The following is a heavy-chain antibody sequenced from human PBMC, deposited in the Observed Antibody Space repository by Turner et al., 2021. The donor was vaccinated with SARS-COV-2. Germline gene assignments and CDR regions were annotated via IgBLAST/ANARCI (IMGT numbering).Heavy chain of an antibody. D-gene: IGHD1-1*01. CDR1: GDSISSKS. CDR2: FYKIGSI. V-gene: IGHV4-59*08. J-gene: IGHJ6*02. CDR3: ARHQGSTSGYDHGMNV. Sequence: QVQVQESGPGRVRPSETLSLTCTVSGDSISSKSWSWIRQSPGRGLEWIGYFYKIGSIDYNPTLRSRVTISVDTSKNQLSLNLISMTAADTAVYYCARHQGSTSGYDHGMNVWGQGTAVIVS.